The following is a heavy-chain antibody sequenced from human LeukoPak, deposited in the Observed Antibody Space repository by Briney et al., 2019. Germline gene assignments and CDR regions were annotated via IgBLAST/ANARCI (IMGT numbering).Heavy chain of an antibody. D-gene: IGHD3-22*01. Sequence: SETLSLTCTVSGYSISSGYYWGWIRQPPGKGLEWIGSIYHSGSTYYNPSLKSRVTISVDTSKNQFSLRLSSVTAADTAVYYCARASYSYDINGWVPFDYWGQGTLVTVSS. CDR3: ARASYSYDINGWVPFDY. V-gene: IGHV4-38-2*02. J-gene: IGHJ4*02. CDR2: IYHSGST. CDR1: GYSISSGYY.